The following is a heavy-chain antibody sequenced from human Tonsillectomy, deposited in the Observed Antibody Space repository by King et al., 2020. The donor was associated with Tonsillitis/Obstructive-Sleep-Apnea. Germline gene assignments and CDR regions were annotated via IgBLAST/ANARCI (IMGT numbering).Heavy chain of an antibody. V-gene: IGHV4-59*08. J-gene: IGHJ4*02. CDR2: IYYSGST. CDR1: GGSISSYY. CDR3: ARHDTLGVFDY. D-gene: IGHD3-16*01. Sequence: VQLQESGPGLVKPSETLSLTCTVSGGSISSYYWSWIRQPPGKGLEWIGYIYYSGSTNYNPSLKSRVTISVDTSKNQFSLKLSSVTAADTAVYYCARHDTLGVFDYWGQGTLVTVSS.